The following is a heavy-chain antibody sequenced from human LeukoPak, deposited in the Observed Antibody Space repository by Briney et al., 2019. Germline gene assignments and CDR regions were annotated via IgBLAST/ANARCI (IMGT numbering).Heavy chain of an antibody. D-gene: IGHD3-10*01. V-gene: IGHV4-31*03. CDR2: IYYSGST. CDR1: GVSISSGGYY. Sequence: KPSETLSLTCSVSGVSISSGGYYWSWIRQHPGKGLEWIAYIYYSGSTYYNPSLKSRVTISLDTSKNQFSLKLTSVTAADTAVYYCARAGIGGSSRNNWFDPWGQGTLVTVSS. CDR3: ARAGIGGSSRNNWFDP. J-gene: IGHJ5*02.